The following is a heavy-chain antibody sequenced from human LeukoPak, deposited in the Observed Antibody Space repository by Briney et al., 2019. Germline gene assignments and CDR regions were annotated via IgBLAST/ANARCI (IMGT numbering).Heavy chain of an antibody. CDR3: ARGDIVVVPAAIYYYYYGMDV. CDR2: MNPNSGNT. Sequence: ASVKVSCKASGGTFSSYAISWVRQATGQGLEWMGWMNPNSGNTGYAQKFQGRVTMTRNTSISTAYMELSSLRSEDTAVYYCARGDIVVVPAAIYYYYYGMDVWGQGTTVTVSS. V-gene: IGHV1-8*02. D-gene: IGHD2-2*01. J-gene: IGHJ6*02. CDR1: GGTFSSYA.